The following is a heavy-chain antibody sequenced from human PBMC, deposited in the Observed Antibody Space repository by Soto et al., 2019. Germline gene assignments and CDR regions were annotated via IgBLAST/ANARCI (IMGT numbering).Heavy chain of an antibody. V-gene: IGHV4-34*01. CDR3: ARGEPLTVVVPAAIGAFDI. D-gene: IGHD2-2*01. CDR2: INHSGST. Sequence: QVQLQQWGAGLLKPSETLSLTCAVYGGSFSGYYWSWIRQPPGKGLEWIGEINHSGSTNYNPSLKRRATISVDPSRIQFSLKRSSVTAADTAVYCCARGEPLTVVVPAAIGAFDIWGQGTMVAVSS. J-gene: IGHJ3*02. CDR1: GGSFSGYY.